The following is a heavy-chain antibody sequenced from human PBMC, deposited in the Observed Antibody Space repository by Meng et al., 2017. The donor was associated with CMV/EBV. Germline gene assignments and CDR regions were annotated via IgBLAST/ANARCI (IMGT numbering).Heavy chain of an antibody. CDR2: IYSGGTT. CDR3: WRFGVSQGFDY. J-gene: IGHJ4*02. V-gene: IGHV3-53*01. CDR1: DFTVSTYY. D-gene: IGHD3-10*01. Sequence: GGSLRLSCVAFDFTVSTYYMSWVRQASGKGLEWVSIIYSGGTTYYADSVKGRFTISRDNSQNTVYLQMNSLRAEDTAVYYCWRFGVSQGFDYWGQGTLVTVSS.